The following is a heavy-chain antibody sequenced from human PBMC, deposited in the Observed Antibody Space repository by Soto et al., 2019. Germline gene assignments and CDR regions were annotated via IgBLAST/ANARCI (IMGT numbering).Heavy chain of an antibody. D-gene: IGHD2-2*01. Sequence: PGESLKISCKGSGYSFTSYWISWVRQMPGKGLEWMGRIDPSDSYTNYSPSFQGHVTISADKSISTAYLQWSSLKASDTAMYYCARQAVVPAAANWFDPWGQGTLVTVSS. CDR3: ARQAVVPAAANWFDP. V-gene: IGHV5-10-1*01. CDR1: GYSFTSYW. CDR2: IDPSDSYT. J-gene: IGHJ5*02.